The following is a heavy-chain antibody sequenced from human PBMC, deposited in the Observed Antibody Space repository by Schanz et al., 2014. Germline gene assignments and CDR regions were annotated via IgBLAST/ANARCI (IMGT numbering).Heavy chain of an antibody. CDR2: ISWNSGSV. D-gene: IGHD5-12*01. CDR1: GFTFSSYG. Sequence: DVRLVESGGGVVQPGGSLRLSCAASGFTFSSYGMHWVRQAPGKGLEWVSSISWNSGSVAYADSVKGRFTISRDDAKNSLYLQMNSLRAEDTAVYFCARDEGRDGYNLAFDVWGQGTLVTVSS. CDR3: ARDEGRDGYNLAFDV. J-gene: IGHJ3*01. V-gene: IGHV3-9*01.